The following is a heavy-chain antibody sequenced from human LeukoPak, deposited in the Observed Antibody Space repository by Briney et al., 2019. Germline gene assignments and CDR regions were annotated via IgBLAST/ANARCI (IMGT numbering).Heavy chain of an antibody. J-gene: IGHJ4*02. D-gene: IGHD6-19*01. CDR2: IYYSGST. CDR1: GGSISSYY. CDR3: ARSRNIAVAGQFDY. Sequence: SETLSLTCTVSGGSISSYYWGWIRQPPGKGLGWIGYIYYSGSTNYNPSLKSRVTISVDTSKNQFSLKLSSVTAADTAVYYCARSRNIAVAGQFDYWGQGTLVTVSS. V-gene: IGHV4-59*08.